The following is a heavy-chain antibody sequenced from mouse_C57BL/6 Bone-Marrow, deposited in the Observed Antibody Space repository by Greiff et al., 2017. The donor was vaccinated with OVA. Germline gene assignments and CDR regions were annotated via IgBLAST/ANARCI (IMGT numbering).Heavy chain of an antibody. CDR3: ARRGTVVADYYAMDY. CDR2: ISNGGGST. J-gene: IGHJ4*01. Sequence: EVNVVESGGGLVQPGGSLKLSCAASGFTFSDYYMYWVRQTPETRLEWVAYISNGGGSTYYPDTVKGRFTISRDNAKNTLYLQMSRLKSEDTAMYYCARRGTVVADYYAMDYWGQGTSVTVSS. V-gene: IGHV5-12*01. D-gene: IGHD1-1*01. CDR1: GFTFSDYY.